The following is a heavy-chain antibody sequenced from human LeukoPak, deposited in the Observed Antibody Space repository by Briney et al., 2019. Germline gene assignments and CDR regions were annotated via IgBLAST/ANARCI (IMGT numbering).Heavy chain of an antibody. CDR1: GYTFTSHG. CDR2: ITVNNGYT. D-gene: IGHD3-22*01. V-gene: IGHV1-18*01. Sequence: ASVKVSCKAAGYTFTSHGFIWLRQAPGQGLEWMGWITVNNGYTKYAQELQGRVTMTTDTSTSTAYMELRSLRSDDTAVYYCARALMIVVVPDYYYYGMDVWGQGTTVTVSS. CDR3: ARALMIVVVPDYYYYGMDV. J-gene: IGHJ6*02.